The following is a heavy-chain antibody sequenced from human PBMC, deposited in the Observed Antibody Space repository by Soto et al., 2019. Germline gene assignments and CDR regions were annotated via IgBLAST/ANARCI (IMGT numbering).Heavy chain of an antibody. D-gene: IGHD3-9*01. V-gene: IGHV3-15*01. J-gene: IGHJ4*02. CDR2: IKSKTEGGTT. CDR1: GFIFSKAW. Sequence: VQLVESGGGLVKPGGSLRLSCAASGFIFSKAWMSWVRQAPGKGLEWVGRIKSKTEGGTTDYGAPVKGRFTISRDDSKNTLYLQMNSLKTEDTAVYFCTTDPIRHYDILTGYYYFDYWGQGTLVTVSS. CDR3: TTDPIRHYDILTGYYYFDY.